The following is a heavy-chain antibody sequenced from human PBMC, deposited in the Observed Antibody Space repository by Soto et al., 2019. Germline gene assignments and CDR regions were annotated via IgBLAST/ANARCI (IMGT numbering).Heavy chain of an antibody. CDR2: ISAYNGNT. V-gene: IGHV1-18*04. J-gene: IGHJ3*02. Sequence: ASVKVSCKASGYTFTSYGISWVRQAPGQGLEWMGWISAYNGNTNYAQKLQGRVTMTTDTSTSTAYMELRSLRSDDRAVYYCARASRYYDSSGHAFDIWGQGTMVTVSS. CDR1: GYTFTSYG. CDR3: ARASRYYDSSGHAFDI. D-gene: IGHD3-22*01.